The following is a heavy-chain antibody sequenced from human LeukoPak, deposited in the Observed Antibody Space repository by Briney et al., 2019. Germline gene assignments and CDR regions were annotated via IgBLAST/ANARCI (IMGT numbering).Heavy chain of an antibody. J-gene: IGHJ4*02. V-gene: IGHV3-48*01. CDR1: GFTFSTYS. CDR3: ARDGGYSGYDAGC. CDR2: ISDSSAM. Sequence: GGSLRLSCAASGFTFSTYSMKWVRQAPGKGLEWVSYISDSSAMYYADSVRGRFTISRENDKNSLFLQMNSLRAEDTAVYYCARDGGYSGYDAGCWGQGTLVTVSS. D-gene: IGHD5-12*01.